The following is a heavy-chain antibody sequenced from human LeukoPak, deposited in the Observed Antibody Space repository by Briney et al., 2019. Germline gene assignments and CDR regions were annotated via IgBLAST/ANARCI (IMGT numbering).Heavy chain of an antibody. J-gene: IGHJ4*02. CDR2: ISGSGGST. CDR1: GFTFSSYA. Sequence: GGSLRLSCAASGFTFSSYAMSWVRQAPGKGLEWVSAISGSGGSTYYADSVKGRFAISRDNPKNTLYLQMNSLRAEDTAVYYCAKDYYYDSNHFDYWGQGTLVTVSS. V-gene: IGHV3-23*01. D-gene: IGHD3-22*01. CDR3: AKDYYYDSNHFDY.